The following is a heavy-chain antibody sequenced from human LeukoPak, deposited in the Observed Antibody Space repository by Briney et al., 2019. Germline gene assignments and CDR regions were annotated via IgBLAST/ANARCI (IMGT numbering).Heavy chain of an antibody. CDR1: GGSIISGGHY. V-gene: IGHV4-31*03. J-gene: IGHJ6*03. Sequence: PSETLSLTCTVSGGSIISGGHYWSWLRQHPEKGLEWIGYVYYSGSTYYNPSLKSRVTVSVDTSKSQFSLKLSSVTAADTAVYYCARAGYYYYMDVWGKGTTVTVSS. CDR3: ARAGYYYYMDV. CDR2: VYYSGST.